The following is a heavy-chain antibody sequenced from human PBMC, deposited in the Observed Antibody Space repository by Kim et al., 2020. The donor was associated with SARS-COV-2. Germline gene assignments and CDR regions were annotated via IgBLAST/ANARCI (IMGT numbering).Heavy chain of an antibody. V-gene: IGHV3-33*01. CDR1: GFTYSTYG. CDR3: ARGPGSVVYLAAFEV. CDR2: IWHNGRDP. D-gene: IGHD3-10*01. J-gene: IGHJ3*01. Sequence: GGSLRLSCAASGFTYSTYGMNWVRQAPGKGLEWVALIWHNGRDPTYMDSVKGRFTISRDNPKNTMYLQMDSLRVEDTAVYYCARGPGSVVYLAAFEVWG.